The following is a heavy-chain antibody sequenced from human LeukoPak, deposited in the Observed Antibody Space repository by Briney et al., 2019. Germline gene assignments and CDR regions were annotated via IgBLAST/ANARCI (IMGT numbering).Heavy chain of an antibody. CDR1: GDSVSSNSAA. J-gene: IGHJ3*02. CDR3: ARVFIGGSSHAFDI. V-gene: IGHV6-1*01. CDR2: TLYRSKWYN. D-gene: IGHD2-15*01. Sequence: PSQTLSLTCAISGDSVSSNSAAWNWIRQSPSRGLEWLGRTLYRSKWYNDYAVSVKSRITIKPDTSKNQVSLQLNSVTPEDTAVYHCARVFIGGSSHAFDIWGQGTMVTVSS.